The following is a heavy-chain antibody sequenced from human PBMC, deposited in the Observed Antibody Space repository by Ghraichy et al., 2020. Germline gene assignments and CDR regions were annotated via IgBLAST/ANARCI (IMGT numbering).Heavy chain of an antibody. V-gene: IGHV1-8*01. D-gene: IGHD3-3*01. CDR1: GYTFTSYD. J-gene: IGHJ6*03. CDR2: MNPNSGNT. CDR3: ARGFLFRRYDFWSGPQYYYYYYYMDV. Sequence: ASVKVSCKASGYTFTSYDINWVRQATGQGLEWMGWMNPNSGNTGYAQKFQGRVTMTRNTSISTAYMELSSLRSEDTAVYYCARGFLFRRYDFWSGPQYYYYYYYMDVWGKGTTVTVSS.